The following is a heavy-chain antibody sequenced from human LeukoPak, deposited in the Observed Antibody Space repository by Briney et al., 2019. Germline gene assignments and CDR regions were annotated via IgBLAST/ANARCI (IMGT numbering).Heavy chain of an antibody. V-gene: IGHV3-30*02. CDR3: AKDNWLPSSPAVAGLGD. J-gene: IGHJ4*02. D-gene: IGHD6-19*01. CDR2: MRRDGSNR. CDR1: GVTFSNYD. Sequence: GGSLRLSCVPSGVTFSNYDMHWVRQAPGKGLGWVAFMRRDGSNRFYADSVKGRFTISRDNSRNTLYLQMTSLTVEDTAVYYCAKDNWLPSSPAVAGLGDWDQGTLVTVSS.